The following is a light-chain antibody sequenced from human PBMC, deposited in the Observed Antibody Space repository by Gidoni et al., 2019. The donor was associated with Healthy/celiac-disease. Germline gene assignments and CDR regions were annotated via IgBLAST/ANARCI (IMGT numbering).Light chain of an antibody. CDR3: AAWDDSLTGVV. CDR2: SNN. V-gene: IGLV1-44*01. J-gene: IGLJ2*01. CDR1: SSNIGSNT. Sequence: QSVLTQPPSASGTTGQRVTSACSGSSSNIGSNTVNWYQQLPGTAPKLLIYSNNQRPSGVPDRFSGSKSGTSASLAISGLQSEDEADYYCAAWDDSLTGVVFGGGTTLTVL.